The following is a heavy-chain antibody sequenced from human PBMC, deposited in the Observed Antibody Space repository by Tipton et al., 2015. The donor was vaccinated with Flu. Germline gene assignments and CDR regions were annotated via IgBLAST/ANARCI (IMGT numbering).Heavy chain of an antibody. CDR1: GFTFSSYE. J-gene: IGHJ4*02. V-gene: IGHV3-48*03. CDR3: ATLTGDDY. Sequence: SLRLSCVASGFTFSSYEMNWVRQAPGKGLEWVSYITPSGVNKYYADSVRGRFTVSRDNAKNSLYLQLDSLRAEDTAIYYCATLTGDDYWGQGILVTVSS. CDR2: ITPSGVNK. D-gene: IGHD7-27*01.